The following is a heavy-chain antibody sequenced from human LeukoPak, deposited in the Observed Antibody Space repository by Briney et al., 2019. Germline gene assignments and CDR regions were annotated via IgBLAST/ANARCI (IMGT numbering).Heavy chain of an antibody. CDR3: AVGVGDH. CDR2: INSDGSST. D-gene: IGHD3-10*01. Sequence: GESLRLSCAASGFTFSTRGMYWVRQAPGKGLVWVSRINSDGSSTTYADSVKGRFTISRDNAKNTLYLQMNSLRAEDTAVYYCAVGVGDHWGQGTLVTVFS. CDR1: GFTFSTRG. J-gene: IGHJ4*02. V-gene: IGHV3-74*01.